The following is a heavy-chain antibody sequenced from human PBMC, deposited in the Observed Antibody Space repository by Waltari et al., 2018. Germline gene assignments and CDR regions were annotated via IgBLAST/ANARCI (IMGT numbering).Heavy chain of an antibody. Sequence: EVQLVESGGGLVQPGGSTRLSCAAPGFTFCSSWTGWVRQAPGKGLEWVANIKQDGSEKYYVDSVKGRFTISRDNAQNSLYLQMNSLRAEDTAVYYCARYFGSGSYYPYWGQGTLVTVSS. CDR2: IKQDGSEK. D-gene: IGHD3-10*01. CDR1: GFTFCSSW. J-gene: IGHJ4*02. V-gene: IGHV3-7*01. CDR3: ARYFGSGSYYPY.